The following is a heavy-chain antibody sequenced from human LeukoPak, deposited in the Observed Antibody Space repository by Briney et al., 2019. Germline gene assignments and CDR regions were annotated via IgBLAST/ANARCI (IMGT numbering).Heavy chain of an antibody. D-gene: IGHD3-3*01. Sequence: SETLSLTCTVSGGSISSGSYYWSWIRQPAGKGLEWIGRIYTSGGTNYNPSLKSRVTISVDTSKNQFSLKLSSVTAADTAVYYCARGYYDFWSGYYDVDYWGQGTLVTVSS. CDR2: IYTSGGT. J-gene: IGHJ4*02. CDR3: ARGYYDFWSGYYDVDY. V-gene: IGHV4-61*02. CDR1: GGSISSGSYY.